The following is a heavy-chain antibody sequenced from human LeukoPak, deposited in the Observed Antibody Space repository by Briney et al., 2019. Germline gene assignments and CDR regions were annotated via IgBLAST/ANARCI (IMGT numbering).Heavy chain of an antibody. CDR3: ARDLHGSRGEFDC. CDR1: GDSFSSNSVI. CDR2: TYYKSKWYN. D-gene: IGHD5-12*01. V-gene: IGHV6-1*01. J-gene: IGHJ4*02. Sequence: SQTLSLTCDISGDSFSSNSVIWNWIRQSPSRGLEWLGRTYYKSKWYNDYATSVQSRITINSDTSRNQFSLQLNSVTPEDTAVYYCARDLHGSRGEFDCWGQGTLVTVSS.